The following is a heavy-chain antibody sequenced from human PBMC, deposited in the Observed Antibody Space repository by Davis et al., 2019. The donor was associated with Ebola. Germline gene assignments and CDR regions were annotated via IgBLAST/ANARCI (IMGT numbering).Heavy chain of an antibody. V-gene: IGHV3-23*01. J-gene: IGHJ3*01. CDR1: GFVFSSYV. CDR3: AKDTSNVWFDV. D-gene: IGHD6-19*01. Sequence: GGSLRLSCAASGFVFSSYVMSWVRRAPGKGLEWVSTLGLSADTYYADSVKGRFTISRDNSKNNLHLQMNSLRVEETAIYYCAKDTSNVWFDVWGQGTMVTVSS. CDR2: LGLSADT.